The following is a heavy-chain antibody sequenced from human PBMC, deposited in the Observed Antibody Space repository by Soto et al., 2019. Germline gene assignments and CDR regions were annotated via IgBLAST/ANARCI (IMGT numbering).Heavy chain of an antibody. CDR2: IFYSGST. CDR3: VILGGFYQAFHY. CDR1: GGSISSYY. J-gene: IGHJ4*02. Sequence: SETLSLTCTVSGGSISSYYWSWILQPPGKGLEWIGFIFYSGSTSYNPSLKSRVTISIDTSKNQFSLKLSSVTAADTAVYYCVILGGFYQAFHYRGPGPLVSVSS. D-gene: IGHD3-22*01. V-gene: IGHV4-59*08.